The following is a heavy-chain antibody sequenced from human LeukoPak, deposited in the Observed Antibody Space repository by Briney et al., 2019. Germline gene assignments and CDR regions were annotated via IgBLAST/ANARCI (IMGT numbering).Heavy chain of an antibody. D-gene: IGHD7-27*01. Sequence: ASVKVSCKASGYSFIGYYIHWVRQAPGQGLEWMGWINPNSGGANYAQKFQGRVTMTRDTSISTVYMELTRLRSDDTAMYYCAKSTNWGSISDGFDIWGQGTMVTVTS. J-gene: IGHJ3*02. V-gene: IGHV1-2*02. CDR2: INPNSGGA. CDR3: AKSTNWGSISDGFDI. CDR1: GYSFIGYY.